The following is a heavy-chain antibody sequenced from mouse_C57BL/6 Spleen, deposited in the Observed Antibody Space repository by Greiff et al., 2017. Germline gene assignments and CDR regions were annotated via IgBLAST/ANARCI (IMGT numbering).Heavy chain of an antibody. J-gene: IGHJ3*01. V-gene: IGHV1-55*01. CDR2: IYPGSGST. D-gene: IGHD2-5*01. CDR3: ARGGNTNYYWFAY. CDR1: GYTFTSYW. Sequence: VQLQQPGAELVKPGASVKMSCKASGYTFTSYWITWVKQRPGQGLEWIGDIYPGSGSTNYNEKFKSKATLTVDTSSSTAYMQLSSLTSEDSAVYYCARGGNTNYYWFAYWGQGTLVTVSA.